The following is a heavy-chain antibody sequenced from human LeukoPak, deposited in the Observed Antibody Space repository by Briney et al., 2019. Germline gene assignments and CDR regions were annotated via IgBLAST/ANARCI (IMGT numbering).Heavy chain of an antibody. CDR1: GGSISDYY. Sequence: SETLSLTCTVSGGSISDYYWSWIRQPLGKGPEWIGYIYYSGSTYYNPSLESRVTMSVDTSKDQFSLKLRSVTAADTAVYYCARHSRIYYDFDYWGQGTLVTVSS. D-gene: IGHD3-22*01. CDR3: ARHSRIYYDFDY. CDR2: IYYSGST. J-gene: IGHJ4*02. V-gene: IGHV4-59*08.